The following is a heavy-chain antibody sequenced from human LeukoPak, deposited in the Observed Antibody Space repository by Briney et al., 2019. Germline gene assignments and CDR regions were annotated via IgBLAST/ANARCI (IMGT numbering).Heavy chain of an antibody. CDR1: GGSISSYY. CDR3: ARVTQIVGATQFDY. Sequence: SETLSLTCTVSGGSISSYYWSWIRQPPGKGLEWIGYIYHSGSTNYNPSLKSRVTISVDTSKNQFSLKLSSVTAADTAVYYCARVTQIVGATQFDYWGQGTLVTVSS. D-gene: IGHD1-26*01. CDR2: IYHSGST. V-gene: IGHV4-59*01. J-gene: IGHJ4*02.